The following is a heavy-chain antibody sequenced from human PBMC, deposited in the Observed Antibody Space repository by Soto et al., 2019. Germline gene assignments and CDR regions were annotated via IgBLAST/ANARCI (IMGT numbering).Heavy chain of an antibody. CDR3: ARDVGDTASYYFDY. CDR2: ISSSSSYI. D-gene: IGHD5-18*01. J-gene: IGHJ4*02. CDR1: EFSFSSYS. V-gene: IGHV3-21*01. Sequence: PGYSLGLSCAAPEFSFSSYSMNWVRQAPGKGLEWVSSISSSSSYIYYADSVKGRFTISRDNAKNSLYLQMNSLRAEDTAVYYCARDVGDTASYYFDYWGQGTLVTVSS.